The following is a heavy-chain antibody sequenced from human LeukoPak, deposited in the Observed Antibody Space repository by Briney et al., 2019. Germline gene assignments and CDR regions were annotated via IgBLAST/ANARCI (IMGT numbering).Heavy chain of an antibody. CDR3: ARDMVRGALFDY. V-gene: IGHV3-74*01. CDR2: INSDGSST. CDR1: RFTFSSYW. J-gene: IGHJ4*02. Sequence: GGSLRLSCAASRFTFSSYWMLWLRQAPGKGLVGVSRINSDGSSTSYAGSVKGRFTISRDNARNTLYLQMNSLRAEDTAVYYCARDMVRGALFDYWGQGTLVTVSS. D-gene: IGHD3-10*01.